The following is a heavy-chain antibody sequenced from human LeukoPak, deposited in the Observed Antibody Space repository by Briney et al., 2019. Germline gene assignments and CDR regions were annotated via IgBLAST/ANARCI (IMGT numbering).Heavy chain of an antibody. Sequence: TAETLPLTCTVSNGPINTYQWSWIRQPPGKGLEWIGNIHYSGSANYNPSLKSRVIISVDTSKNQFSLKLSPVTAADTTVYYCARAPERWYSYGSYTYYYMDVWGKGTTVTVSS. D-gene: IGHD5-18*01. J-gene: IGHJ6*03. CDR1: NGPINTYQ. CDR3: ARAPERWYSYGSYTYYYMDV. CDR2: IHYSGSA. V-gene: IGHV4-59*01.